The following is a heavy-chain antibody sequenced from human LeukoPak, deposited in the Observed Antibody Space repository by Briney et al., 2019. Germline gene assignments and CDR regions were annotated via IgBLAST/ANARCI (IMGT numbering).Heavy chain of an antibody. Sequence: GGSLRLSCAASGFTFSSYSMNWVRQAPGKGLEWVSSISSSSSYIYYADSVKGRFTISRDNAKNSLYLQMNSLRAEDTAVYYCARVGSGSPNYYYGMDVWGQGTTVTVSS. J-gene: IGHJ6*02. CDR3: ARVGSGSPNYYYGMDV. V-gene: IGHV3-21*01. CDR1: GFTFSSYS. D-gene: IGHD3-10*01. CDR2: ISSSSSYI.